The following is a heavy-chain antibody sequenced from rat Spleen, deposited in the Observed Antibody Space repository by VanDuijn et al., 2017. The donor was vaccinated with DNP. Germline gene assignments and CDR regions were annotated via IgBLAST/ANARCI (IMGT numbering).Heavy chain of an antibody. V-gene: IGHV5S23*01. CDR3: ATGWDYDVMDA. J-gene: IGHJ2*01. Sequence: EVYLVASGGGLVQPGRSLKLSCAASGFTFSNYDMAWVRQAPTKGLEWVASISTGGGDTYYRDSVKGRFTISRDNAKSTLYLQLDSLRSEDTATNYSATGWDYDVMDAGGEGVIVTGSS. CDR2: ISTGGGDT. CDR1: GFTFSNYD. D-gene: IGHD1-12*01.